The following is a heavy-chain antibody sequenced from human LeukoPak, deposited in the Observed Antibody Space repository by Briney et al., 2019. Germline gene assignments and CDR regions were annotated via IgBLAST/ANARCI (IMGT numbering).Heavy chain of an antibody. Sequence: PGGSLRLSCAASEFTFGNYWMSWVHQVPGKGPEWVANIRQDGNEFYYVDSVKGRFTISRDNARNSLYLQMNSLRVEDTAVYYCARDKVSGATLLDYWGQGTLVTVSS. CDR3: ARDKVSGATLLDY. J-gene: IGHJ4*02. D-gene: IGHD1-26*01. V-gene: IGHV3-7*01. CDR2: IRQDGNEF. CDR1: EFTFGNYW.